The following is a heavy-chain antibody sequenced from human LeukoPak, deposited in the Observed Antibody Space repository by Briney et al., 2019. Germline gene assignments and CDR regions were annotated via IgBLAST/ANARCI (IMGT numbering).Heavy chain of an antibody. V-gene: IGHV4-4*07. Sequence: SETLSLTCTVSGGSISSYYWSWIRQPAGKGLEWIGRIYTSGSTNYNPSLKSRVTMSVDTSKNQFSLKLSSVTAADTAVYYCARERIITMVRGVSDYFDYWGQGTLVTVSS. CDR2: IYTSGST. CDR1: GGSISSYY. CDR3: ARERIITMVRGVSDYFDY. J-gene: IGHJ4*02. D-gene: IGHD3-10*01.